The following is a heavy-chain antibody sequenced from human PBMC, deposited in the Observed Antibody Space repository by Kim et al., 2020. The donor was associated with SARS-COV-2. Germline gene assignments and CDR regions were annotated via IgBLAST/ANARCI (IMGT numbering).Heavy chain of an antibody. Sequence: GGSLRLSCAVSAFTFSSYSMHWVRQAPGKGLEWVAFISYHGRNTNYADSVQGRFTISRDNSKNTLYLQMNGLRPEDTAVYYCARDAGRGFRELSHFAFWG. J-gene: IGHJ2*01. CDR3: ARDAGRGFRELSHFAF. D-gene: IGHD3-10*01. CDR2: ISYHGRNT. V-gene: IGHV3-30*14. CDR1: AFTFSSYS.